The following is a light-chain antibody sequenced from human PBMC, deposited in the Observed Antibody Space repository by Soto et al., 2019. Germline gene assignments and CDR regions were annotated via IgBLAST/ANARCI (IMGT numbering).Light chain of an antibody. Sequence: DVVLTQSPLSLPVTPGEPASISCRSSQSLLHSAGCVYLDWYQQKPAHSPQLLIFLGSNRASGGAARVSGSVSGTAFTLRISRVEAADVVIYYCMQSLHTPRFTFGPGTKVDLK. J-gene: IGKJ3*01. CDR2: LGS. V-gene: IGKV2-28*01. CDR1: QSLLHSAGCVY. CDR3: MQSLHTPRFT.